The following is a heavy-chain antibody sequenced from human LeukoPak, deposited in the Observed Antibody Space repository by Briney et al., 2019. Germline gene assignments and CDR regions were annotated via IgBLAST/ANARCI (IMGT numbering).Heavy chain of an antibody. CDR1: GGSFSSSDHY. J-gene: IGHJ6*02. D-gene: IGHD6-13*01. CDR3: ARGEIPLRSSCGMDV. V-gene: IGHV4-61*08. Sequence: SETLSLTCTASGGSFSSSDHYWGWIRQPPGKGLEWIGYIYYSGSTNYNPSLKSRVTISVDTSKNQFSLKLSSVTAADTAVYYCARGEIPLRSSCGMDVWGQGTTVTVSS. CDR2: IYYSGST.